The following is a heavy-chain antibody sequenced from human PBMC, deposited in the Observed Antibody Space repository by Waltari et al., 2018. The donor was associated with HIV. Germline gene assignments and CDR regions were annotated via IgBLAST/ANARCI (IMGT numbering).Heavy chain of an antibody. CDR2: IKQDGSEK. J-gene: IGHJ4*02. Sequence: EVQLVESGGGLVQPGGSLRLSCEASGFTFRSYWMSWVRRAPGKGLEWVANIKQDGSEKYYVDSVKGRFTISRDNAKNSLYLQMNSLRAEDTAVYYCARDPHPDYGDYVDYWGQGTLVTVSS. CDR1: GFTFRSYW. D-gene: IGHD4-17*01. V-gene: IGHV3-7*01. CDR3: ARDPHPDYGDYVDY.